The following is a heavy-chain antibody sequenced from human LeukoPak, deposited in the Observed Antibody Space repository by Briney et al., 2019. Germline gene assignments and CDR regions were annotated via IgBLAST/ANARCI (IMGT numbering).Heavy chain of an antibody. J-gene: IGHJ3*02. CDR2: IIPIFGTA. Sequence: SVKVSCKASGGTFSSYAISWVRQAPEQGLEWMGGIIPIFGTANYAQKFQGRVTSTADESTSTAYMELSSLRSEDTAVYYCARAARWSTQFGAFDIWGQGTMVTVS. V-gene: IGHV1-69*13. CDR1: GGTFSSYA. CDR3: ARAARWSTQFGAFDI. D-gene: IGHD4-23*01.